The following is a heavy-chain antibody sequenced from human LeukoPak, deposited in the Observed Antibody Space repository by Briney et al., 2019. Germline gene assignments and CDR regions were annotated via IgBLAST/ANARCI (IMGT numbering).Heavy chain of an antibody. J-gene: IGHJ6*02. CDR1: GFTFSSYE. Sequence: PGGSLRLSCAASGFTFSSYEMNWVRQAPGKGLGWVSYISSSGSTIYYADSVKGRFTISRDNAKNSLYLQMNSLRVGDTAVYYCARLFYYDSSGVYGMDVWGQGTTVTVSS. D-gene: IGHD3-22*01. V-gene: IGHV3-48*03. CDR2: ISSSGSTI. CDR3: ARLFYYDSSGVYGMDV.